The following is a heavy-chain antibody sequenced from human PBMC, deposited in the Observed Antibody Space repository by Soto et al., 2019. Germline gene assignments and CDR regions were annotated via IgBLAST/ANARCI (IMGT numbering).Heavy chain of an antibody. CDR2: INHSGST. J-gene: IGHJ4*02. V-gene: IGHV4-34*01. CDR1: GGSFSGYY. Sequence: SETLSLTCAVYGGSFSGYYWTWIRQPPGTGLEWIGEINHSGSTNYNPSLKSRVTISVDTSKNQFSLKLTSVTAADTAVYYCARDKITGLFDYSGPGTLVTVSS. D-gene: IGHD2-8*02. CDR3: ARDKITGLFDY.